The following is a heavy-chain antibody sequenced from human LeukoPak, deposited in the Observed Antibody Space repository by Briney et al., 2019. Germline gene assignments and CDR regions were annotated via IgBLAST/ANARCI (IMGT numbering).Heavy chain of an antibody. Sequence: SETLSLTCTASGGSFSSYYWSWIRQPAGKGLEWIGRIYTSGSTNYNPSLKSRVTMSVDTSKNQFSLKLSSVTAADTAVYYCARDQSGDYYDSSGYFDYWGQGTLVTVSS. CDR1: GGSFSSYY. V-gene: IGHV4-4*07. CDR2: IYTSGST. D-gene: IGHD3-22*01. J-gene: IGHJ4*02. CDR3: ARDQSGDYYDSSGYFDY.